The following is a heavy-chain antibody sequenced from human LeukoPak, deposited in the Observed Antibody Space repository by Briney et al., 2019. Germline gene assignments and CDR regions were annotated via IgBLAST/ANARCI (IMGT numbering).Heavy chain of an antibody. CDR3: ARASQTREITIFGVVTHNDAFDI. J-gene: IGHJ3*02. V-gene: IGHV4-61*05. D-gene: IGHD3-3*01. CDR1: GGSISSSSYY. CDR2: IYYSGST. Sequence: PSETLSLTCTVSGGSISSSSYYWGWIRQPPGKGLEWIGYIYYSGSTNYNPSLKSRVTISVDTSKNQFSLKLSSVTAADTAVYYCARASQTREITIFGVVTHNDAFDIWGQGTMVTVSS.